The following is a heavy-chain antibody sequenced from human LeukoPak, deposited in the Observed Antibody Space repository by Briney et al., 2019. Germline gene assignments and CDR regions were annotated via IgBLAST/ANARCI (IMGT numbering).Heavy chain of an antibody. Sequence: PGRSLRLSCAASGFTFSSYGMHWVRQAPGKGLEWVAAIWYDGSNKYYADSVRGRFTISRDNSKNTLYLQMNSLRAEDTAVYYCARSPPYYDILTGYYMSYYYYGMDVWGQGTTVTVSS. D-gene: IGHD3-9*01. V-gene: IGHV3-33*01. J-gene: IGHJ6*02. CDR1: GFTFSSYG. CDR3: ARSPPYYDILTGYYMSYYYYGMDV. CDR2: IWYDGSNK.